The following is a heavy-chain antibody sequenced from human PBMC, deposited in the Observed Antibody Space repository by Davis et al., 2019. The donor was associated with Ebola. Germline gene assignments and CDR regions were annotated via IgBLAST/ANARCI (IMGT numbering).Heavy chain of an antibody. CDR2: IYYSGST. CDR1: GGSISSTSHY. J-gene: IGHJ6*02. Sequence: MPSETLSLTCTVSGGSISSTSHYWGWIRQPPGKGLQWIGSIYYSGSTYYNPSLKSRVTISVDTSKNQFPLKLTSVTAADTAVYYCARVYCSGGTCYSAYYYGMDVWGQGTTVTVSS. D-gene: IGHD2-15*01. V-gene: IGHV4-39*01. CDR3: ARVYCSGGTCYSAYYYGMDV.